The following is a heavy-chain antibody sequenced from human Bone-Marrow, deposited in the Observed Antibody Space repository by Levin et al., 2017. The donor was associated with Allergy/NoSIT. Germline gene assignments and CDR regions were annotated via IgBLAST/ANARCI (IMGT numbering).Heavy chain of an antibody. CDR3: AKDLDYYVSGWNYARDYGMDV. D-gene: IGHD3-10*02. CDR1: GFTFSKYV. CDR2: ISGSGGSI. Sequence: GGSLRLSCEASGFTFSKYVMNWVRQAPGKGLEWVSLISGSGGSIKYADSVKGRFTVSRDNSKNILYLQMNSLRAEDTAVYFCAKDLDYYVSGWNYARDYGMDVWGQGATVTVS. J-gene: IGHJ6*02. V-gene: IGHV3-23*01.